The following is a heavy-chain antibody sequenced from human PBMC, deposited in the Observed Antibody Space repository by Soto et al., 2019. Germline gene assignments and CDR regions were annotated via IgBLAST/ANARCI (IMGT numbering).Heavy chain of an antibody. Sequence: QVQLVQSGAEVKKPGASVKVSCKASGYTFTSYDINWVRQATGQGLEWMGWMNPNSGNTGYAQKFQGRVTMTRNTSKSTAYMELSSLRSEDTAVYYCARTLLTYCSGGSCYPRRYYYYGMDVWGQGTTVTVSS. CDR2: MNPNSGNT. D-gene: IGHD2-15*01. V-gene: IGHV1-8*01. CDR1: GYTFTSYD. CDR3: ARTLLTYCSGGSCYPRRYYYYGMDV. J-gene: IGHJ6*02.